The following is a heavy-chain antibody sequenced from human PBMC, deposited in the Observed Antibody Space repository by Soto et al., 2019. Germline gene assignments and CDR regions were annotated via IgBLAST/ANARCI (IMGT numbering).Heavy chain of an antibody. D-gene: IGHD6-25*01. CDR2: IYYSGSR. Sequence: SETLSLTCSVSGGSINTVGYYWTWIRQQPGKGLEWIGYIYYSGSRDYNPSLKSRVSMSVDASKNQFSLNLTSVTAADTAVYYCAKESGGYDSSTRYGLDVWGQGTTVTVSS. V-gene: IGHV4-31*03. CDR3: AKESGGYDSSTRYGLDV. CDR1: GGSINTVGYY. J-gene: IGHJ6*02.